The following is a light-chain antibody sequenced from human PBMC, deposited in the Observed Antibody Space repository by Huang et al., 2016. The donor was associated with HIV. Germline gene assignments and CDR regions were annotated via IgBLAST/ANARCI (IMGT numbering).Light chain of an antibody. CDR2: DDS. Sequence: EIVLTQSPATLSLSPGERATLSCRAIQSVRSYLVWYQQKPGQAPRLRIYDDSNRATGIPARFSGSGSGTDFTLTISNLQSEDFAVYYCQQRSAWPLTFGGGTKVEI. J-gene: IGKJ4*01. CDR1: QSVRSY. V-gene: IGKV3-11*01. CDR3: QQRSAWPLT.